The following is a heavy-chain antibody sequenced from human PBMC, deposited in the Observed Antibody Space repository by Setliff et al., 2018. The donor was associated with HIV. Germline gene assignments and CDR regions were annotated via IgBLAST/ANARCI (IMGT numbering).Heavy chain of an antibody. D-gene: IGHD6-19*01. V-gene: IGHV4-59*08. J-gene: IGHJ4*02. Sequence: TSATLSLTCTVSGGPISSYYWSWIRQPPGKGLEWIGYIYHSGRTNYNPSLKSRVTISVDTSKNQFSLKLTSVTAADTAVYYCASQPAYSTDWYPPGYFDYWGQGTLVTVSS. CDR1: GGPISSYY. CDR3: ASQPAYSTDWYPPGYFDY. CDR2: IYHSGRT.